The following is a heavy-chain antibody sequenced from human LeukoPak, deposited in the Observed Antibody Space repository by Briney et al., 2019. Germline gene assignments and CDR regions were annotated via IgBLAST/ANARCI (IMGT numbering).Heavy chain of an antibody. V-gene: IGHV3-21*01. CDR2: ISSSSSYI. J-gene: IGHJ4*02. CDR3: ASLPWLVRWIYY. D-gene: IGHD6-19*01. CDR1: GFTFSSYS. Sequence: GGSLRLSCAASGFTFSSYSMNWVRQAPGKGLEWVSSISSSSSYIYYADSVKGRFTISRDNAKNSLYLQMNSLRAEDTAVYYCASLPWLVRWIYYWGQGTLVTVSS.